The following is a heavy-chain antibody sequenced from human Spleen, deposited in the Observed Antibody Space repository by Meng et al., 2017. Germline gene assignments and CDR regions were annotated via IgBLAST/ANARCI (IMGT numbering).Heavy chain of an antibody. D-gene: IGHD1-26*01. CDR2: INHSGTT. V-gene: IGHV4-34*01. Sequence: QMQIQEWGAGLLKPSETLSLTCAVYGGSFSGYYWNWIRQPPGRGLKWIGEINHSGTTNYNPSLKSRVTISVDTSKNQFSLKLSSVTAADTAVYYCAGARSPRIFDYWGQGALVTVSS. CDR3: AGARSPRIFDY. J-gene: IGHJ4*02. CDR1: GGSFSGYY.